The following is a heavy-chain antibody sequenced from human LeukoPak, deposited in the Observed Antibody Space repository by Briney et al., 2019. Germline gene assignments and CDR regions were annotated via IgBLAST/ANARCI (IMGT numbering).Heavy chain of an antibody. CDR1: GYTFTSYG. V-gene: IGHV1-69*06. J-gene: IGHJ3*02. CDR3: ARPSGLYGNDAFDI. D-gene: IGHD2-2*02. Sequence: ALVTVSCTASGYTFTSYGISWVRQAPGQGLEWMGGIIPIFGTANYAQKFQGRVTITADKSTSTAYMELSSLRSEDPAVYYCARPSGLYGNDAFDIWGQGTMVTVSS. CDR2: IIPIFGTA.